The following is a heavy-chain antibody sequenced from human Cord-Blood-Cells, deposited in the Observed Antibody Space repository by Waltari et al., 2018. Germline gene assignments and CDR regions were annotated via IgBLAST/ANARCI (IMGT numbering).Heavy chain of an antibody. CDR1: GGSFSGYY. CDR2: INHSGST. D-gene: IGHD3-3*01. J-gene: IGHJ6*02. V-gene: IGHV4-34*01. CDR3: ARRGYDFWSGYFAEMSYYYGMDV. Sequence: QVQLQQWGAGLLKPSETLSLTCAVYGGSFSGYYWSWIRQPPGKGLEWIGEINHSGSTNYNPSLKSRVTISVDTSKNQFSLKLSSVTAADTAVYCCARRGYDFWSGYFAEMSYYYGMDVWGQGTTVTVSS.